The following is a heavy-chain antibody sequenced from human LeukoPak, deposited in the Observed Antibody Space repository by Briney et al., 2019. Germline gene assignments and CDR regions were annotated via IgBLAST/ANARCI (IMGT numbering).Heavy chain of an antibody. CDR1: GGSFSGYY. Sequence: PSETLSLTCAVYGGSFSGYYWSWIRQPPGKGLEWIGEINHSGSTNYNSSLKSRVTISVDTSKNQFSLKLSSVTAADTAVYYCARVDVGSSSWEALDYWGQGTLVTVSS. CDR2: INHSGST. V-gene: IGHV4-34*01. J-gene: IGHJ4*02. D-gene: IGHD6-13*01. CDR3: ARVDVGSSSWEALDY.